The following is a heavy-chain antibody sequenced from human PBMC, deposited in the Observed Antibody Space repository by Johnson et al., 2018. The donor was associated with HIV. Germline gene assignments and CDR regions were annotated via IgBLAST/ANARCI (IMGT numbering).Heavy chain of an antibody. CDR3: AKGYYDSSFGLDM. CDR2: IKQDGSEK. Sequence: VQLVESGGGVVQPGGSLRLSCAASGFTFSSYGMHWVRQAPGKGLEWVASIKQDGSEKHYVDSVWGRFSISRDNSKNTLYLHMNNLTAEDTAVYHCAKGYYDSSFGLDMWGQGTMVIVSS. J-gene: IGHJ3*02. V-gene: IGHV3-30*02. CDR1: GFTFSSYG. D-gene: IGHD3-3*01.